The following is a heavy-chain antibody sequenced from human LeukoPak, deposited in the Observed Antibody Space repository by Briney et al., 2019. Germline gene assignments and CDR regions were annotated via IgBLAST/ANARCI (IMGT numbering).Heavy chain of an antibody. Sequence: GSLRLSCAASGFTVDSNYMSWVRQAPGKGLEWVSVIYSGGSTYYADSVKGRFTISRDNSKNTLYLQMNSLRAEDTAVYYCARGTGYYDFWSGYTAYYFDYWGQGTLVTVSS. CDR1: GFTVDSNY. CDR3: ARGTGYYDFWSGYTAYYFDY. CDR2: IYSGGST. D-gene: IGHD3-3*01. V-gene: IGHV3-53*01. J-gene: IGHJ4*02.